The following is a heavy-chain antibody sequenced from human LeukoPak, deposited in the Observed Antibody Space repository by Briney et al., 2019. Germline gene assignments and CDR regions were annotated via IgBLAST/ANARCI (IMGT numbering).Heavy chain of an antibody. V-gene: IGHV3-30-3*01. Sequence: GGSLRLSCEASGFTFSSYAMHWVRQAPGKGLEWVAVISYDGSNKYYADSVKGRFTISRDNSKNTLYLQMNSLRAEDTAVYYCARVDILTGYFDYWGQGTLVTVSS. J-gene: IGHJ4*02. CDR1: GFTFSSYA. CDR3: ARVDILTGYFDY. D-gene: IGHD3-9*01. CDR2: ISYDGSNK.